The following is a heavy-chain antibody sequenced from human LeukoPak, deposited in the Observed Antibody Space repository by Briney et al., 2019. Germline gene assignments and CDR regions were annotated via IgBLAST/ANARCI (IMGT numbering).Heavy chain of an antibody. J-gene: IGHJ3*02. V-gene: IGHV3-30*18. CDR1: GFSLTSFC. Sequence: RGSLRLSCAVSGFSLTSFCMRWVRHAPGKGLEWVAVISYDGSNKYDADSVKGPITTSRDNSKNTLYLQLNSLRAEDTAVYYCAKGQTFDSWGQGTMVTVSS. CDR2: ISYDGSNK. CDR3: AKGQTFDS.